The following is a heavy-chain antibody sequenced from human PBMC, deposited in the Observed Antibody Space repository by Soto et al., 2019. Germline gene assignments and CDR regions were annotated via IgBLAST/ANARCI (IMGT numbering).Heavy chain of an antibody. Sequence: PGGSLRLSCAASGFNFDKSYMSWVRQAPGKGLEWVAILYSGGKSYYAESVRGRFTISRDISKNTLDLQMNRLTADDTAVYYCSKNNVAPAFVGFEYWGQGTLVTVSS. J-gene: IGHJ4*02. CDR1: GFNFDKSY. V-gene: IGHV3-53*01. CDR3: SKNNVAPAFVGFEY. CDR2: LYSGGKS. D-gene: IGHD2-2*01.